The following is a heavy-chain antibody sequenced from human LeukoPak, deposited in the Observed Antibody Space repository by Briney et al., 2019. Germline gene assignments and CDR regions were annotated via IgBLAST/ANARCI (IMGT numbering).Heavy chain of an antibody. J-gene: IGHJ4*02. CDR1: GGSISSGDYY. CDR2: IYYSGST. CDR3: AREVPTNGAATAIGY. D-gene: IGHD2-2*02. Sequence: SETLSLTCTVSGGSISSGDYYWSWIRQPPGKGLEWFGYIYYSGSTYYNPSLKSRVTISVDTSKNQFSLKLSSVTAADTAVYYCAREVPTNGAATAIGYWGQGTLVTVSS. V-gene: IGHV4-30-4*08.